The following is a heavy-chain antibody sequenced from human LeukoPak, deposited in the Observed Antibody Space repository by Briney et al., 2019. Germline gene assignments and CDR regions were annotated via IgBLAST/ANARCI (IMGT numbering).Heavy chain of an antibody. CDR2: ISYDGSNK. V-gene: IGHV3-30*18. D-gene: IGHD5-18*01. CDR3: AKNGGYFYGYRYYFDY. J-gene: IGHJ4*02. Sequence: GGPLRLSCAASGFTFSSYGIHWVRQAPGKGLEWVAVISYDGSNKYYADSVKGRFTISRDNSKNTLYLQMNSLRAEDTAVYYCAKNGGYFYGYRYYFDYWGQGTLVTVSS. CDR1: GFTFSSYG.